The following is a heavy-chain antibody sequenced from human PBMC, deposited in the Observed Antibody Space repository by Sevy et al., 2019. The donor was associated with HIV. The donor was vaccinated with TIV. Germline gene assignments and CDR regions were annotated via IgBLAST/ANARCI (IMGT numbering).Heavy chain of an antibody. J-gene: IGHJ4*02. CDR3: ASSVEMATITRFRFDY. D-gene: IGHD5-12*01. CDR2: IIPIFGTA. V-gene: IGHV1-69*13. Sequence: ASVKVSCKASGGTFSSYAISWVRQAPGQGLEWMGGIIPIFGTANYAQKFQGRVTITADESTSTAYMELSSLRSEDTAVYYCASSVEMATITRFRFDYWGPGTLVTVSS. CDR1: GGTFSSYA.